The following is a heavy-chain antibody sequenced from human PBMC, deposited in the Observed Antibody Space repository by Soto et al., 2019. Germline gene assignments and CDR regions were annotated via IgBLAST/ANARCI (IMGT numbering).Heavy chain of an antibody. CDR2: IYDSVNT. Sequence: SETLSLTCTVSGDSLSSGGHYWSWIRQHPGKGLEWIGHIYDSVNTYYSPSLRSRVTISADMSKNQFSLNLRSVTAADTAVYYCARVDRRGYFAILTDYWGQGTLVTSPQ. CDR1: GDSLSSGGHY. CDR3: ARVDRRGYFAILTDY. D-gene: IGHD3-9*01. J-gene: IGHJ4*02. V-gene: IGHV4-31*03.